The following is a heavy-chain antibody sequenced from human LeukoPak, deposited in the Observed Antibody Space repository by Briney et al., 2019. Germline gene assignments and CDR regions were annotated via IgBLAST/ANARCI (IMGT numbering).Heavy chain of an antibody. CDR3: ARAGITMVRGVRYYYYYYMDV. CDR1: GDSVSSNSAA. D-gene: IGHD3-10*01. Sequence: SQTLSLTSAISGDSVSSNSAAWNWIRQSPSRGLEWLGRTYYRSKWYNDYAVSVKSRITINPDTSKNQFSLQLNSVTPEDTAVYYCARAGITMVRGVRYYYYYYMDVWGKGTTVTISS. CDR2: TYYRSKWYN. J-gene: IGHJ6*03. V-gene: IGHV6-1*01.